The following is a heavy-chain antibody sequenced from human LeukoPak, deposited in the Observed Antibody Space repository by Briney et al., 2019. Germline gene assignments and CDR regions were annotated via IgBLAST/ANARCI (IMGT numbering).Heavy chain of an antibody. CDR3: ARVSTGPV. D-gene: IGHD1-1*01. J-gene: IGHJ4*02. CDR1: GFIFSNFN. Sequence: GGSLRVSCVGSGFIFSNFNMNWVRQAPGKGLEWVSSISSTGNYIHYADSVNGRFTISRDNAKKSLYLQMNSLRVEDSAVYYCARVSTGPVWGEGTLVTASS. V-gene: IGHV3-21*01. CDR2: ISSTGNYI.